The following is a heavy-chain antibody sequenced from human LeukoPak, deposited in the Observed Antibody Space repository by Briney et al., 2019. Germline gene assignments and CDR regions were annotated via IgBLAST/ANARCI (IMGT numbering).Heavy chain of an antibody. CDR2: INHSGST. J-gene: IGHJ4*02. V-gene: IGHV4-34*01. CDR1: VGSFRVYY. CDR3: ARTYYYDSSGYYSLDY. D-gene: IGHD3-22*01. Sequence: SDPLSLTCAVYVGSFRVYYWSWIPEPPGRRLECLGEINHSGSTNYNPSLKSRVTISVDTSKNQFSLKLSSVTAADTAVYYCARTYYYDSSGYYSLDYWGQGTLVTVSS.